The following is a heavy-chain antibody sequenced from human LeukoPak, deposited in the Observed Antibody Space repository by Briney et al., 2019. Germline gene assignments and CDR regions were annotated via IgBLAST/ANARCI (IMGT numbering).Heavy chain of an antibody. CDR2: IYSGGST. V-gene: IGHV3-66*01. CDR1: GFTVSSNY. J-gene: IGHJ4*02. D-gene: IGHD6-19*01. Sequence: GGSLRLSCAASGFTVSSNYMSWVRQAPGKGLEWVSVIYSGGSTYYADSVKGRFTISRDNPKNTLYLQMNSLRAEDTAVYYCAGTDSSGWYMNFDYWGQGTLVTVSS. CDR3: AGTDSSGWYMNFDY.